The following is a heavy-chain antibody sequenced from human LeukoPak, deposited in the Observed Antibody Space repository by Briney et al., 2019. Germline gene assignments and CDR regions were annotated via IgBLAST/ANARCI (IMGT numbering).Heavy chain of an antibody. Sequence: GRSLRLSCAASGFTFSSYGMHWVRQAPGKGLEWVAVISYDGSNKYYADSVKGRFTISRDNSKNTLYLQMNSLRAEDTAVYYCAKDSLRYCSGGSCYYFDYWGQGTLVTVSS. D-gene: IGHD2-15*01. J-gene: IGHJ4*02. V-gene: IGHV3-30*18. CDR2: ISYDGSNK. CDR1: GFTFSSYG. CDR3: AKDSLRYCSGGSCYYFDY.